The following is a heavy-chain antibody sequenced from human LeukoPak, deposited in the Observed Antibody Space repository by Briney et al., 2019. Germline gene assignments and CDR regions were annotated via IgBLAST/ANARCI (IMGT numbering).Heavy chain of an antibody. Sequence: GGSLRLSCAASGFTFSSYWMHWVRQAPGKGLVWVSRINSDGSSTSYADSVKGRFTISRDNAKNTLYLQMNSLRAEDTAVYYCAKGGAAAGIFDYWGQGTLVTVSS. V-gene: IGHV3-74*01. D-gene: IGHD6-13*01. CDR1: GFTFSSYW. CDR3: AKGGAAAGIFDY. CDR2: INSDGSST. J-gene: IGHJ4*02.